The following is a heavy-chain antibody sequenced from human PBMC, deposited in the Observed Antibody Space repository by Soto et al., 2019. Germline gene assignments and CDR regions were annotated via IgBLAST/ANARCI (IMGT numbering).Heavy chain of an antibody. V-gene: IGHV4-59*01. CDR2: IYYSGST. Sequence: PSETLSLTCTVSGGSISSYYWSWIRQPPGKGLEWIGYIYYSGSTNYNPSLKSRVTISVDTSKNQFSLKLSSVTAADTAVYYCAREFRGYSGYDSWGQGTLVTVS. CDR1: GGSISSYY. D-gene: IGHD5-12*01. CDR3: AREFRGYSGYDS. J-gene: IGHJ5*02.